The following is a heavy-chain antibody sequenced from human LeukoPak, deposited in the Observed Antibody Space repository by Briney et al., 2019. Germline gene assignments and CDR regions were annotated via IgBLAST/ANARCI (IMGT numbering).Heavy chain of an antibody. J-gene: IGHJ6*03. V-gene: IGHV3-48*03. CDR1: GFTFSDYE. CDR3: AKDATAVPGTVYMDV. D-gene: IGHD2-2*01. CDR2: ISVSGTTI. Sequence: PGGSLRLSCAASGFTFSDYEMNWVRQAPGKGLEWLSHISVSGTTIHYADFVKGRFTISRDNAKNSVYLQMTSLRAEDTALYYCAKDATAVPGTVYMDVWGKGTTVTISS.